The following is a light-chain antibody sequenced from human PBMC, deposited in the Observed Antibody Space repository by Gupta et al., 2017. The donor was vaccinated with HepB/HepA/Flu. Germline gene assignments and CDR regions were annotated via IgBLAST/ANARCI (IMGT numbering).Light chain of an antibody. J-gene: IGLJ3*02. CDR1: SSNIGAGYD. CDR2: GNT. Sequence: QSVLTQPPSLSGAPGQRVTISCTGSSSNIGAGYDVHWYQHLPGTAPKLLIHGNTNRPSGVPDRISGSKSGTSASLAITGLQAEDEADYYCQSYDSSLSGGVFGGGTKLTVL. CDR3: QSYDSSLSGGV. V-gene: IGLV1-40*01.